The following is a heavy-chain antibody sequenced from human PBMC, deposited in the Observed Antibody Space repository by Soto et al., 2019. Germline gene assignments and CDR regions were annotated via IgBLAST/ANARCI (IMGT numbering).Heavy chain of an antibody. V-gene: IGHV3-48*02. J-gene: IGHJ4*02. CDR3: ARDTLLYYYDSSGYHDY. D-gene: IGHD3-22*01. CDR2: ISSSSSTI. Sequence: EVQLVESGGGLVQPGWSLRLSCAASGFTFSSYSMNWVRQAPGKGLEWVSYISSSSSTIYYADSVKGRFTISRDNAKNSLYLQMNSLRDEDTAVYYCARDTLLYYYDSSGYHDYWGQGTLVTVSS. CDR1: GFTFSSYS.